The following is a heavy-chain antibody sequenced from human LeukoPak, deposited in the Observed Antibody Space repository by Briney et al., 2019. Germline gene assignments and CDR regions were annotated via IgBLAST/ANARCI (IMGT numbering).Heavy chain of an antibody. D-gene: IGHD3-22*01. Sequence: GGSLRLSCVASGFTFDDHGMNWVRQVPGKGLEWVSGITWNGGTTGYADSVKGRFTISRDNAKNSLYLQMNSLRAEDTAVYYCARDRRITMIVVPGRHPKGFDPWGQGTLVTVSS. CDR1: GFTFDDHG. J-gene: IGHJ5*02. CDR2: ITWNGGTT. V-gene: IGHV3-20*04. CDR3: ARDRRITMIVVPGRHPKGFDP.